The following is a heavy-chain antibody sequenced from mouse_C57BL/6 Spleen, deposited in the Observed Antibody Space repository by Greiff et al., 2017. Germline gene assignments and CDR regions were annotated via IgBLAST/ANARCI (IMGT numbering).Heavy chain of an antibody. CDR3: TRGGYYVDWYFDV. CDR1: GFTFSSYA. Sequence: EVMLVESGEGLVKPGGSLKLSCAASGFTFSSYAMSWVRQTPEKRLEWVAYISSGGDYIYYADTVKGRFTISRDNARNTLYLQMSSLKSEDTAMYYCTRGGYYVDWYFDVWGTGTTVTVSS. J-gene: IGHJ1*03. CDR2: ISSGGDYI. D-gene: IGHD2-3*01. V-gene: IGHV5-9-1*02.